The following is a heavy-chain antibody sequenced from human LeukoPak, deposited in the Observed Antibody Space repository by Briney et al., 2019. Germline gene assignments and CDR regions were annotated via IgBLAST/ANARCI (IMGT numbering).Heavy chain of an antibody. CDR1: GYTFTSYG. V-gene: IGHV1-18*01. D-gene: IGHD6-19*01. CDR3: ARDQIRKSSGWLAQHDY. CDR2: ISAYNGNT. Sequence: ASVKVSCKASGYTFTSYGISWVRQAPGQGLEWMGWISAYNGNTNYAQKLQGRVTMTTDTSTSTAYMELRSLRSDDTAVYYCARDQIRKSSGWLAQHDYWGQGTLVTVSS. J-gene: IGHJ4*02.